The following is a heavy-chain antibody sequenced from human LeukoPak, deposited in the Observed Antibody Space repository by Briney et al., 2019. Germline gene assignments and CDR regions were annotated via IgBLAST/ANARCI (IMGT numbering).Heavy chain of an antibody. CDR3: ARDVQQWLAEYYFDY. CDR2: ISSSSSYI. V-gene: IGHV3-21*01. CDR1: GFTFSSYS. Sequence: GGSLRLSCAASGFTFSSYSMNWVRQAPGKGLEWVSSISSSSSYIYYADSVKGRFTISRDNAKNSLYLQMNSLRAEDTAVYYCARDVQQWLAEYYFDYWGQGTLATVSS. D-gene: IGHD6-19*01. J-gene: IGHJ4*02.